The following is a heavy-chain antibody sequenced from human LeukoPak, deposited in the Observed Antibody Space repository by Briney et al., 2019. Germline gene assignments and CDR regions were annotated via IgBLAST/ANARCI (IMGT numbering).Heavy chain of an antibody. J-gene: IGHJ4*02. Sequence: ASVKVSCKASGYTFTSYGISWVRQAPGQGLEWMGWINPNSGGTNYAQKFQGRVTMTRDTSISTAYMELSRLRSDDTAVYYCARASFIAAAGTPGDYWGQGTLVTVSS. CDR1: GYTFTSYG. CDR2: INPNSGGT. D-gene: IGHD6-13*01. V-gene: IGHV1-2*02. CDR3: ARASFIAAAGTPGDY.